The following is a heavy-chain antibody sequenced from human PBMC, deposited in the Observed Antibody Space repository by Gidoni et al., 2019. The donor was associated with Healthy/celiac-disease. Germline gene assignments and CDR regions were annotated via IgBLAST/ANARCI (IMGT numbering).Heavy chain of an antibody. V-gene: IGHV3-21*01. CDR2: ISSSSSYI. Sequence: EVQLVESGGGLVKPGGSLRLSCAASGFPFRSYSMNWVRQAPGKGLEWVSSISSSSSYISYADSVKGRFTIARENAKNSLYRQMNSLRAEDTAVYYCARHVDTAMVAKKYYYYYGMDVWGQGTTVTVSS. J-gene: IGHJ6*02. CDR3: ARHVDTAMVAKKYYYYYGMDV. CDR1: GFPFRSYS. D-gene: IGHD5-18*01.